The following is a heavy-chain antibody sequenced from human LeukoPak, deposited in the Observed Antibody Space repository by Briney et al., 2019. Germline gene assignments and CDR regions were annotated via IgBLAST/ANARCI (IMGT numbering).Heavy chain of an antibody. CDR1: GYTFTSDG. CDR2: ISAYNGNT. V-gene: IGHV1-18*01. J-gene: IGHJ3*02. Sequence: GASVKVSCKASGYTFTSDGISWVRQAPGQGLEWMGWISAYNGNTNYAQKLQGRVTMTTDTSTSTAYMELRSLRSDDTAVYYCARDRAHLVGAIADAFDIWGQGTMVTVSS. CDR3: ARDRAHLVGAIADAFDI. D-gene: IGHD1-26*01.